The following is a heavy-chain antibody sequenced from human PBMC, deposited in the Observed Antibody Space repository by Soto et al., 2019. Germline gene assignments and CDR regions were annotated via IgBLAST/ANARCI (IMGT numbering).Heavy chain of an antibody. D-gene: IGHD2-15*01. J-gene: IGHJ4*02. CDR1: GFTFSSYW. V-gene: IGHV3-7*01. CDR3: AREYRGGIVVVVAATRGFDY. Sequence: EVQLVESGGGLVQPGGSLRLSCAASGFTFSSYWMSWVRQAPGKGLEWVANIKQDGSEKYYVDSVKGRFTISRDNAKNSLYPQMNRLRAEDTAVYYCAREYRGGIVVVVAATRGFDYWGQGTLVTVSS. CDR2: IKQDGSEK.